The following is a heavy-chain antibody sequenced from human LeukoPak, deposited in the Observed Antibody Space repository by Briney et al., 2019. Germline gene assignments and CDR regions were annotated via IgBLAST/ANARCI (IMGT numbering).Heavy chain of an antibody. CDR2: INHSGST. J-gene: IGHJ4*02. Sequence: PSEILSLTCAVYGGSFSGYYWSWIRQPPGKGLEWMGEINHSGSTNYNPSLKSRVTISVDTSKNQFSLKLSSVTAADTAVYYCARGPYYYDSSGYNWALDYWGQGTLVTVSS. CDR3: ARGPYYYDSSGYNWALDY. CDR1: GGSFSGYY. V-gene: IGHV4-34*01. D-gene: IGHD3-22*01.